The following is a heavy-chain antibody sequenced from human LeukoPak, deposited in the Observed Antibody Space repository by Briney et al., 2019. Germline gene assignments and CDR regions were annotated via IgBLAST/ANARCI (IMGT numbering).Heavy chain of an antibody. J-gene: IGHJ4*02. CDR3: ARDNMQSFGVVSHWDY. CDR1: GYTFTGYY. V-gene: IGHV1-2*02. Sequence: ASVKVSCKASGYTFTGYYMHWVRQAPGQGLEWMGWINPNSGGTNYAQKFQGRVTMTRDTSISTAYMELSRLRSDDTAVYYCARDNMQSFGVVSHWDYWGQGTLVTVSS. CDR2: INPNSGGT. D-gene: IGHD3-3*01.